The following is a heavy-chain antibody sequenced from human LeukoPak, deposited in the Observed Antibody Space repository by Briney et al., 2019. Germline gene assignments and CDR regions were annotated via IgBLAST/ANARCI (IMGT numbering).Heavy chain of an antibody. Sequence: PSETLSLTCTVSGGSISSYYWSWIRQPPGKGLEWIGEINHSGSTNYNPSLKSRVTISVDTSKNQFSLKLSSVTAADTAVYYCARVPSYSSGWSIDYWGQGTLVTVSS. CDR2: INHSGST. CDR3: ARVPSYSSGWSIDY. CDR1: GGSISSYY. D-gene: IGHD6-19*01. V-gene: IGHV4-34*01. J-gene: IGHJ4*02.